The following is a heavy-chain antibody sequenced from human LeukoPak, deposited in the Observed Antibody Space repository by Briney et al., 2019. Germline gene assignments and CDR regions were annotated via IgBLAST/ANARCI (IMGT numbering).Heavy chain of an antibody. Sequence: SETLSLTCTVSGDSISRYYWSWIRQSPGKGLEWIGYIFYSGISNYNPSLKSRVTVSVDTSKNQFSLKLSSVTAADTAVYYCTRSARPLDSWGQGTLVTVSS. D-gene: IGHD6-25*01. CDR3: TRSARPLDS. J-gene: IGHJ4*02. CDR1: GDSISRYY. V-gene: IGHV4-59*01. CDR2: IFYSGIS.